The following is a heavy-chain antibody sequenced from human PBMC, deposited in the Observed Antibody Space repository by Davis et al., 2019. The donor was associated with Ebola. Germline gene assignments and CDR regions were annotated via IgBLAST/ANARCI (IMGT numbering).Heavy chain of an antibody. CDR1: GFTFSPSG. J-gene: IGHJ5*02. Sequence: GGSLRLSCAASGFTFSPSGMTWVRQAPGKGLEWVSTISTGAVSIYYADSVKGRFAISRDDAQNSVYLQMNSLRVDDTAVYYCARDGSGWSRDLWGQGTLVTVFS. CDR2: ISTGAVSI. D-gene: IGHD6-19*01. V-gene: IGHV3-21*01. CDR3: ARDGSGWSRDL.